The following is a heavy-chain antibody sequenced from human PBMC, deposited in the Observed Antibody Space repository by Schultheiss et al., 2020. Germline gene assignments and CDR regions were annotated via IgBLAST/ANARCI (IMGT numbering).Heavy chain of an antibody. Sequence: GGSLRLSCAASGFTFSSYGMHWVRQAPGKGLEWVTFISYDGSNEYYVDSVKGRFTISRDNSKNTLYLQMNSLRAEDTAVYYCARSPGEQWLVTTAWGQGTLVTVSS. CDR2: ISYDGSNE. CDR3: ARSPGEQWLVTTA. J-gene: IGHJ5*02. CDR1: GFTFSSYG. D-gene: IGHD6-19*01. V-gene: IGHV3-33*05.